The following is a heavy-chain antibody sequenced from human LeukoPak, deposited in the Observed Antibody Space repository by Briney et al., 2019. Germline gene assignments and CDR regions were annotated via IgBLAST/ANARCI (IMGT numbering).Heavy chain of an antibody. J-gene: IGHJ4*02. CDR2: IYSGGST. V-gene: IGHV3-53*01. D-gene: IGHD3-22*01. Sequence: PGGSLRLSCAASGFIVSSNYMTWVRQAPGKGPEWVSVIYSGGSTYYADSMKGRFTISRDNSKNTLYLQMNSLRAEDTAVYYCARGVHSSGYYRYFDYWGQGTLVTVSS. CDR1: GFIVSSNY. CDR3: ARGVHSSGYYRYFDY.